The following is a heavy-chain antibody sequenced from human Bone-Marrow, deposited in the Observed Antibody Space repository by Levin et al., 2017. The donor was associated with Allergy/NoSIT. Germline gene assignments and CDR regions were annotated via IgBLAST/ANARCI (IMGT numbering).Heavy chain of an antibody. Sequence: GGSLRLSCAASGFTFSSYSMNWVRQAPGKGLEWVSYISSSSSTIYYADSVKGRFTISRDNAKNSLYLQMNSLRDEDTAVYYCARDPPYSSPYRYGRRYYFDYWGQGTLVTVSS. V-gene: IGHV3-48*02. CDR3: ARDPPYSSPYRYGRRYYFDY. CDR2: ISSSSSTI. J-gene: IGHJ4*02. CDR1: GFTFSSYS. D-gene: IGHD6-6*01.